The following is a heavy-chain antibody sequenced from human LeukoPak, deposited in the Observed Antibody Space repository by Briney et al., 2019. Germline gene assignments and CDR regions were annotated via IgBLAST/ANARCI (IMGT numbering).Heavy chain of an antibody. Sequence: GASVKVSCKASGYTFTSYDINWVRQATGQGLEWMGWMNPNSGNTGYAQKFQGRVTMTRNTSISTAYMELSSLRSEDTAVYYCARGRYCSSTSCFTNNNWFDPWGQGTLVTVSS. D-gene: IGHD2-2*02. CDR1: GYTFTSYD. J-gene: IGHJ5*02. CDR2: MNPNSGNT. CDR3: ARGRYCSSTSCFTNNNWFDP. V-gene: IGHV1-8*01.